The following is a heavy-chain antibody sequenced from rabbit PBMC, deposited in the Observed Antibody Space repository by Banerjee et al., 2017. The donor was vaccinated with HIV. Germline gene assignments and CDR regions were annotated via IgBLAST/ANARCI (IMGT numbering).Heavy chain of an antibody. Sequence: QSLEESGGDLVKPGASLTLTCTASGFSFSSSYYMCWVRQAPGKGLEWVACIYAGSGTTYYASWAKGRFTISKTSSTTVTLQLNSLTAADTATYFCARAGVYAGSSSYTGFDFNLWGQGTLVTVS. D-gene: IGHD8-1*01. CDR2: IYAGSGTT. CDR1: GFSFSSSYY. V-gene: IGHV1S40*01. CDR3: ARAGVYAGSSSYTGFDFNL. J-gene: IGHJ4*01.